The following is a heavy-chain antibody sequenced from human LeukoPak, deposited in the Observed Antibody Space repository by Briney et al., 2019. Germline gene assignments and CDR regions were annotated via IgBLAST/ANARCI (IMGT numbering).Heavy chain of an antibody. D-gene: IGHD6-25*01. Sequence: GGSLRLSCAASGFTFSTYWMNWVRQAPGKGLEWVANIKQDGSEKYYVDSVRGRLTISRDNAKNSLYLQMNSLRAEDTAVYYCARERRPLGRPLFTDYWGQGTLVTVSS. V-gene: IGHV3-7*05. CDR2: IKQDGSEK. J-gene: IGHJ4*02. CDR1: GFTFSTYW. CDR3: ARERRPLGRPLFTDY.